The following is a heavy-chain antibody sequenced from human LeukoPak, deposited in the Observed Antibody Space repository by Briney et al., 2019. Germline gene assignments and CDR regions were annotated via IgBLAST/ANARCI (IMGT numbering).Heavy chain of an antibody. Sequence: SETLSLTCAVYGGSFSGYYWSWIRQPPGKGLEWIGEINHSGSTNYNPSLKSRVTISVDTSKNQFSLKLSSVTAADTAVYYCAKERPLRYYFDYWGQGTLVTVSS. CDR3: AKERPLRYYFDY. J-gene: IGHJ4*02. CDR1: GGSFSGYY. V-gene: IGHV4-34*01. CDR2: INHSGST.